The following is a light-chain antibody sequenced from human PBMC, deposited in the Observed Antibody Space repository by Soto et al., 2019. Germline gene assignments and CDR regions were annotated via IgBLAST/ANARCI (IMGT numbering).Light chain of an antibody. CDR3: AAWDDSLKSWV. CDR2: SNH. V-gene: IGLV1-44*01. J-gene: IGLJ3*02. CDR1: SSNIGSHT. Sequence: QLVLTQPPSASGTPGQRVTMSCSGSSSNIGSHTVNWYQQLPGTAPRLLIYSNHQRPSGVPDRFSASKSDTSASLAISGLQSEDEAAYYCAAWDDSLKSWVFGGGTKLTVL.